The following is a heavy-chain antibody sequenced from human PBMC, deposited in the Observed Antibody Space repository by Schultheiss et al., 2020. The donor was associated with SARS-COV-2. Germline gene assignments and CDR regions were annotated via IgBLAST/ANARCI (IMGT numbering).Heavy chain of an antibody. CDR3: ARDLTGRDDY. CDR1: GFTFGDYA. V-gene: IGHV3-74*01. Sequence: GESLKISCITSGFTFGDYAMSWFRQVPGKGLVWVSRIDEDGRITNYADSVKGRFTISRDNAKSTLYMQMNSLRAEDTAMYFCARDLTGRDDYWGQGTLVTVSS. D-gene: IGHD3-9*01. J-gene: IGHJ4*02. CDR2: IDEDGRIT.